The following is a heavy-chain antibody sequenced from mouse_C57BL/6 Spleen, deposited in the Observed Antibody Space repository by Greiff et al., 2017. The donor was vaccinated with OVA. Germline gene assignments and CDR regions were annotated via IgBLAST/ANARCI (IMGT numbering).Heavy chain of an antibody. V-gene: IGHV7-3*01. D-gene: IGHD4-1*02. CDR2: IRNKANGYTT. Sequence: EVKLMESGGGLVQPGGSLSLSCAASGFTFTDYYMSWVRQPPGKALEWLGFIRNKANGYTTEYSASVKGRFTISRDNSQSILYLQMNALRAEDSATYYCAQLGRDFDDWGQGTTLTVSS. CDR3: AQLGRDFDD. CDR1: GFTFTDYY. J-gene: IGHJ2*01.